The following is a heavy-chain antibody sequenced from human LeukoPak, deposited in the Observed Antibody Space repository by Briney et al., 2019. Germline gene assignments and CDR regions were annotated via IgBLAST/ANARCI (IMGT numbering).Heavy chain of an antibody. Sequence: SETLSLTCTVSGGSISSYYWSWIRQPPGKGLEWIGNIYYSGTTNYNPSLKSRATISVDTSKNQFSLKLSSVTAADTAVFYCARFTQYSGYADQWDQGTLVTVSS. D-gene: IGHD5-12*01. V-gene: IGHV4-59*01. CDR2: IYYSGTT. CDR3: ARFTQYSGYADQ. J-gene: IGHJ4*02. CDR1: GGSISSYY.